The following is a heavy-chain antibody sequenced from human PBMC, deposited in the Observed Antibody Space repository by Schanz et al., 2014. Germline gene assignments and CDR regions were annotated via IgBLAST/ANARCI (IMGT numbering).Heavy chain of an antibody. Sequence: EVKLVESGGGLVQPGGSLRLSCAASGFTFRDFGLHWVRQAPGKGLEWVSLIDRDGGHTYYADSVKGRFTISRDNSKNSLYLQMNSLRTEDTALYYCAKDSRGSSFDMDVWGQGTTVTVSS. V-gene: IGHV3-43*02. CDR3: AKDSRGSSFDMDV. J-gene: IGHJ6*02. CDR1: GFTFRDFG. CDR2: IDRDGGHT. D-gene: IGHD1-26*01.